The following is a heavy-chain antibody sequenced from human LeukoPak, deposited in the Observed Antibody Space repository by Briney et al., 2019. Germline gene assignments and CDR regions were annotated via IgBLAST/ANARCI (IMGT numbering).Heavy chain of an antibody. V-gene: IGHV4-39*01. CDR3: ARKDYGDYTLDY. D-gene: IGHD4-17*01. Sequence: SETLSLTCTVSGGSISSSSYYWGWIRQPPGKGLEWIGSIYYSGSTYYNPSLKSPVTISVDTSKNQFSLKLSSVTAADTAVYYCARKDYGDYTLDYWGQGTLVTVSS. CDR2: IYYSGST. J-gene: IGHJ4*02. CDR1: GGSISSSSYY.